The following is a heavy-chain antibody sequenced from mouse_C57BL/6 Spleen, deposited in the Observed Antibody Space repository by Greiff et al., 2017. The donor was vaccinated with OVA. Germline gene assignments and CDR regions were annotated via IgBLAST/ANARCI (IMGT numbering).Heavy chain of an antibody. CDR3: ARKGVYGSSPAWFAY. J-gene: IGHJ3*01. CDR2: INPNNGGT. V-gene: IGHV1-26*01. CDR1: GYTFTDYY. Sequence: EVQLQQSGPELVKPGASVKISCKASGYTFTDYYMNWVKQSHGKSLEWIGDINPNNGGTSYNQKFKGKATLTVDKSSSTAYMELRSLTSEDSAVYYCARKGVYGSSPAWFAYWGQGTLVTVSA. D-gene: IGHD1-1*01.